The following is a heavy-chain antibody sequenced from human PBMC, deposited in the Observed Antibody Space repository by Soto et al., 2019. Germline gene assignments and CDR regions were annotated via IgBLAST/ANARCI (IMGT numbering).Heavy chain of an antibody. CDR2: INPNSGGT. V-gene: IGHV1-2*04. J-gene: IGHJ6*03. D-gene: IGHD5-12*01. CDR3: ARESGGATATLDYYYFYMDV. CDR1: GYTFSDYY. Sequence: QVQLVRSGAEVKKPGASVKVSCKASGYTFSDYYIHWMRQAPGQGLEWMGWINPNSGGTKYAHKFQGWVTMTRDTSIKTAYMELSRLTSDDTAVYYCARESGGATATLDYYYFYMDVWGKGTTVTVSS.